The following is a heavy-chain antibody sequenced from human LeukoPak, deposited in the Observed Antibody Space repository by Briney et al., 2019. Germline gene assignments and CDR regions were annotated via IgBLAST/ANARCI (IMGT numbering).Heavy chain of an antibody. V-gene: IGHV4-59*11. J-gene: IGHJ5*02. CDR3: ARARVEIATILDWFDP. CDR2: IYYSGST. Sequence: SETLSLTCTVSGGSISSHYWSWIRQPPGKGLEWIGYIYYSGSTNYNPSLKSRVTISVDTSKNQFSLKLSSVTAADTAVYYCARARVEIATILDWFDPWGQGTLVTVSS. CDR1: GGSISSHY. D-gene: IGHD5-24*01.